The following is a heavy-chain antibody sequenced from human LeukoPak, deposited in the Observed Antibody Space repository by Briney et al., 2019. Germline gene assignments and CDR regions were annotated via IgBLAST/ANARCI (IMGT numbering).Heavy chain of an antibody. Sequence: ASVKVSCKASGGTFSSYAISWVRQAPGQGLEWMGGIIPIFGTTNYAQKFQGRVTITADESTSTAYMELSSLRSEDTAVDYCARKVGLWGYCSSTSRYAPMDVWGKGTTVTISS. CDR1: GGTFSSYA. CDR2: IIPIFGTT. CDR3: ARKVGLWGYCSSTSRYAPMDV. D-gene: IGHD2-2*01. V-gene: IGHV1-69*13. J-gene: IGHJ6*04.